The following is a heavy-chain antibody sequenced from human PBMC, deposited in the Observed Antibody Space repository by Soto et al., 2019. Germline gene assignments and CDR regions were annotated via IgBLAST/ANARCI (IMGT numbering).Heavy chain of an antibody. Sequence: QVQLVQSGAEVKKPGSSVKVSCKASGGTFSSYTISWVRQAPGQGLEWMGRIIPILGIANYAQKFQGRVTITADKSTSTAYMELSSLRSEDTPVYYCADETVDYDFWSRYYTGRGPWFDPWGQGTLVTVSS. J-gene: IGHJ5*02. CDR3: ADETVDYDFWSRYYTGRGPWFDP. D-gene: IGHD3-3*01. CDR1: GGTFSSYT. CDR2: IIPILGIA. V-gene: IGHV1-69*02.